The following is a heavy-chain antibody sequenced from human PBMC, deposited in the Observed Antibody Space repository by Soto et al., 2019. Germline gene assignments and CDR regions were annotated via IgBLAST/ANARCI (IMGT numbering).Heavy chain of an antibody. Sequence: SETLSLTCTVSGGSISSYYWSWIRQPPGKGLEWIGYIYYSGSTNYNPSLKSRVTISVDTSKNQFSLKLSSVTAADTAVYYCARGVTGYSAFDIWGQGTMVTVSS. V-gene: IGHV4-59*01. J-gene: IGHJ3*02. D-gene: IGHD3-9*01. CDR2: IYYSGST. CDR3: ARGVTGYSAFDI. CDR1: GGSISSYY.